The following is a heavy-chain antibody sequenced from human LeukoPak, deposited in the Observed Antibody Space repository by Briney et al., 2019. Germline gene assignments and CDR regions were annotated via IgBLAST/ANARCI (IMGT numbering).Heavy chain of an antibody. J-gene: IGHJ6*02. V-gene: IGHV1-69*13. D-gene: IGHD3-9*01. CDR1: GGTFSSYA. CDR3: KQKTAYEILTGDNYGMDV. CDR2: ILPIFGTA. Sequence: SVQVSCTASGGTFSSYALSWVRQAPGHGLEWMGGILPIFGTANYAQKCQGRVTITADESTSTAYMELSSLRSEDTAVFFFKQKTAYEILTGDNYGMDVWGQGTTVTVSS.